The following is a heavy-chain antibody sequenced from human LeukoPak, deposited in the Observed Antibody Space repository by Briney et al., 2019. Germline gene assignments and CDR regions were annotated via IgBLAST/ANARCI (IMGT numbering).Heavy chain of an antibody. J-gene: IGHJ4*02. CDR2: IKSKTDGGTT. V-gene: IGHV3-15*01. CDR1: GFTFSNAW. Sequence: PGGSLRLSCAASGFTFSNAWMSWVRQAPGKGLEWVGRIKSKTDGGTTDYAAPVKGRFTISRDDSKNTLYLQMNSLKTEDTAVYYCTTERSVVVVAAKLRPYYFDYWGQGTLVTVSS. D-gene: IGHD2-15*01. CDR3: TTERSVVVVAAKLRPYYFDY.